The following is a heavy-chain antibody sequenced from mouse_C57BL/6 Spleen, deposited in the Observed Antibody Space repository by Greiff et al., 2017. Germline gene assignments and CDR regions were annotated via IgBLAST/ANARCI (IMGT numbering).Heavy chain of an antibody. V-gene: IGHV1-64*01. J-gene: IGHJ2*01. D-gene: IGHD2-4*01. CDR3: ARESDYDYFDY. Sequence: VQLQQPGAELVKPGASVKLSCKASGYTFTSYWMHWVKQRPGQGLEWIGMIHPNSGSTNYNEKFKSKATLTVDKSSSTAYMQLSSLTSEDSAVYDCARESDYDYFDYWGQGTTLTVSS. CDR1: GYTFTSYW. CDR2: IHPNSGST.